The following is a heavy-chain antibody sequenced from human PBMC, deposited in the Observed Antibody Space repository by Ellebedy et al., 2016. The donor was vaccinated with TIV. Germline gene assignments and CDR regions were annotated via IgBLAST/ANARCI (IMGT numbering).Heavy chain of an antibody. CDR2: IYPGDSDT. V-gene: IGHV5-51*01. CDR3: ARAPLVVPAARGFNWFDP. CDR1: GYSFTSYW. J-gene: IGHJ5*02. Sequence: GESLKISCKGSGYSFTSYWIGWVRQMPGKGLEWMGIIYPGDSDTRYSPSFQGQVTISADKSISTAYLQWSSLKASDTAMYYCARAPLVVPAARGFNWFDPWGQGTLVTVSS. D-gene: IGHD2-2*01.